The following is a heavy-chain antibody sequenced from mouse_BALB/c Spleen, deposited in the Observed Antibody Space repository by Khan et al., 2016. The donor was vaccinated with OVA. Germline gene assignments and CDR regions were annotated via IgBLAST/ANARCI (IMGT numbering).Heavy chain of an antibody. J-gene: IGHJ2*01. V-gene: IGHV1-7*01. CDR2: INPSTGYT. D-gene: IGHD1-1*01. CDR1: GYTFTSYW. CDR3: ARILRYYFDY. Sequence: QVQLKQSGAELAKPGASVKMSCKASGYTFTSYWMHWVKQRPGQGLEWIGYINPSTGYTEYNQKFKDKATLTADKSSSTAYMQLSSLTSEDSAVYYCARILRYYFDYWGQGTTLTVSS.